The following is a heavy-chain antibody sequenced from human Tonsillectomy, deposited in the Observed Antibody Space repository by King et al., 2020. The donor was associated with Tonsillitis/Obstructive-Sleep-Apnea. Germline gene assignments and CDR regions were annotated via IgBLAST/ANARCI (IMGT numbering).Heavy chain of an antibody. D-gene: IGHD6-19*01. CDR1: GFTFSDYY. Sequence: VQLVESGGGLVKPGGSLRLSCAASGFTFSDYYMSWIRQALGKGLEWVSYISSSSSYTNYADSVKGRFTISRDNAKNSLYLQMNSLRAEDTAVYYCARLAVAGTSGYFDYWGQGTLVTVSS. CDR2: ISSSSSYT. V-gene: IGHV3-11*05. J-gene: IGHJ4*02. CDR3: ARLAVAGTSGYFDY.